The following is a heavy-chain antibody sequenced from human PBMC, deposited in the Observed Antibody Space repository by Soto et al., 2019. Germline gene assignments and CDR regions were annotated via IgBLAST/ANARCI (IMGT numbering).Heavy chain of an antibody. Sequence: ASVKVSCKASGYTFTSYDINWVRQATGQGLEWMGWMNPNSGNTGYAQKFQGRVTMTRNTSISTAYMELSSLRSEDTAVYYCARSATYDDSSGYYGWFDPWGQGTLVTAS. D-gene: IGHD3-22*01. CDR3: ARSATYDDSSGYYGWFDP. V-gene: IGHV1-8*01. CDR1: GYTFTSYD. CDR2: MNPNSGNT. J-gene: IGHJ5*02.